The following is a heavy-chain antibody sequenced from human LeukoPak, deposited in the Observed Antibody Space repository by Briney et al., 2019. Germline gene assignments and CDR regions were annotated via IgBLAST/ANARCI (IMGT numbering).Heavy chain of an antibody. V-gene: IGHV1-2*02. D-gene: IGHD2-2*01. J-gene: IGHJ5*02. Sequence: VASVKVSCKASGYTFTGYYMHWVRQAPGQGLEWMGWINPNSGGTNYAQKFQGRVTMTRDTSISTAYMELSRLRSDDTAVCYCARGDCSSTSCYDWFDPWGQGTLVTVSS. CDR2: INPNSGGT. CDR1: GYTFTGYY. CDR3: ARGDCSSTSCYDWFDP.